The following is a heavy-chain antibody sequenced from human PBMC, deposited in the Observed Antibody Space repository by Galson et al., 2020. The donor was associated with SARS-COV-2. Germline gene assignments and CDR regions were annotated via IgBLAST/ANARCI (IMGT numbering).Heavy chain of an antibody. Sequence: SETLSLTCTVSGGSISSYYWSWIRQPPGKGLEWIGYIYYSGSTNYNPSLKSRVTISVDTSKNQFSLKLSSVTAADTAVYYCARVQKAARDYYYYGMDVWGQGTTVTVSS. V-gene: IGHV4-59*01. CDR1: GGSISSYY. J-gene: IGHJ6*02. D-gene: IGHD6-6*01. CDR3: ARVQKAARDYYYYGMDV. CDR2: IYYSGST.